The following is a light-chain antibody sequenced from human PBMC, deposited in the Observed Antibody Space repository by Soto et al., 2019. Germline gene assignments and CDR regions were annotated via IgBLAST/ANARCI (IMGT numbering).Light chain of an antibody. CDR3: QQYNNWPQT. V-gene: IGKV3-15*01. Sequence: EIVLTQSPATLSLSPGERATLSCRASQSVSSYLAWYQQKPGQAPRLLIYDASTRATGIPARLSGSGSGTEFTLTISSLQSEDFAVYYCQQYNNWPQTFGQGTKVDIK. CDR2: DAS. J-gene: IGKJ1*01. CDR1: QSVSSY.